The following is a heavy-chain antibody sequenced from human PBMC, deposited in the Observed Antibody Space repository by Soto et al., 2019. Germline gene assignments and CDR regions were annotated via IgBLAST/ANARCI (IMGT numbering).Heavy chain of an antibody. CDR3: AGTSSHQWYYMDV. D-gene: IGHD1-7*01. J-gene: IGHJ6*03. V-gene: IGHV6-1*01. CDR1: GDSVSSNSAA. Sequence: PSQTLSLTCVISGDSVSSNSAAWNWIRQSPSRGLEWLARTYYRSRWYNDYAVSVRSRITVNPDTSKNQFSLQLTSVTPEDTAVYYCAGTSSHQWYYMDVWGKGTTVTVSS. CDR2: TYYRSRWYN.